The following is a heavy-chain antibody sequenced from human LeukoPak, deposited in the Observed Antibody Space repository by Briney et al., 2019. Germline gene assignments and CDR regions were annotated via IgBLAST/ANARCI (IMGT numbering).Heavy chain of an antibody. V-gene: IGHV3-7*01. CDR1: EFSFSSYW. CDR3: VRDVLYYYGAERLFWFDP. J-gene: IGHJ5*02. CDR2: IKQDGSEK. D-gene: IGHD3-10*01. Sequence: GGSLRLSCEGSEFSFSSYWMSWVRQAPGKGLERVVKIKQDGSEKYYVDSVKGRFTIYRDNAKNSMYLLMNSLRVEDTAVYYCVRDVLYYYGAERLFWFDPWGQGTLVTVSS.